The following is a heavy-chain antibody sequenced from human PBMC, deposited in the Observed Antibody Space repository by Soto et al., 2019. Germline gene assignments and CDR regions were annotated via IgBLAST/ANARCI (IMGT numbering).Heavy chain of an antibody. J-gene: IGHJ6*02. V-gene: IGHV3-53*04. Sequence: EVPLVESGGGLVQPGGSLRLSCVASGIPVSSNYMTWVRQAPGKGLEWVSVLHSGGDTYYANSVKGRFTISRHDSTNTLFLQMNSLTAEDTAVYYASRMDVWGQGTTVTVSS. CDR2: LHSGGDT. CDR1: GIPVSSNY. CDR3: SRMDV.